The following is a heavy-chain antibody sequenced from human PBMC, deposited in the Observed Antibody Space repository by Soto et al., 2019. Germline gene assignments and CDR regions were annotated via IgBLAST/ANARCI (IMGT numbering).Heavy chain of an antibody. CDR3: AKDVGHIVVVDTIDY. D-gene: IGHD2-15*01. V-gene: IGHV3-30*18. J-gene: IGHJ4*02. CDR1: GFTFSSYG. CDR2: ISYDGSNK. Sequence: QVQLVESGGGVVQPGRSLRLSCAASGFTFSSYGMHWVRQAPGKGLEWVAVISYDGSNKYYADSVKGRFTISRDNSKNTLYLQMNSLRAEDTAVYYCAKDVGHIVVVDTIDYWGQGTLVTVSS.